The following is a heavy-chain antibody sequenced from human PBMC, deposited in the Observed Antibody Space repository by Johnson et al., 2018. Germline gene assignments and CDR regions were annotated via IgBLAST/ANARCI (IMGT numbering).Heavy chain of an antibody. J-gene: IGHJ4*02. CDR2: IIPIFGTA. V-gene: IGHV1-69*12. CDR1: GGTFSRYS. Sequence: QVQLVQSGAEVKKPGSSVKVSCKASGGTFSRYSISWVRQAPGQGLEWMGGIIPIFGTATYAQKFQGRVTITADESTSTAYMDLSSLTSEDKAVYYWARDTDSTVGAMDYWGQGTLVTVSS. CDR3: ARDTDSTVGAMDY. D-gene: IGHD1-26*01.